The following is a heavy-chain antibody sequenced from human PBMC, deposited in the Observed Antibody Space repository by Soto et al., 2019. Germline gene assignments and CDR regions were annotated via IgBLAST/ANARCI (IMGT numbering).Heavy chain of an antibody. J-gene: IGHJ5*02. CDR1: GGSFSGYY. CDR2: INHSGST. Sequence: KTSETLSLTCAVYGGSFSGYYWSWIRQPPGKGLEWIGEINHSGSTNYNPSLKSRVTISVDTSKNQFSLKLSSVTAADTAVYYCARGSGQQQLGRWGFDPWGQGTLVTVSS. CDR3: ARGSGQQQLGRWGFDP. V-gene: IGHV4-34*01. D-gene: IGHD6-13*01.